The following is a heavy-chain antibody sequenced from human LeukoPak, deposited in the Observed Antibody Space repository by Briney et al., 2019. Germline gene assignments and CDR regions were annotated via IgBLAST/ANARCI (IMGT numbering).Heavy chain of an antibody. D-gene: IGHD3-3*01. J-gene: IGHJ4*02. CDR3: ARDRGDDFWSGYYISGLYYFDY. Sequence: GGSLRLSCAASGFTFSSYSMNWVRQAPGKGLEWVSSISSSSSYIYYADSVKGRFTISRDNAKNSLYLQMNSLRAEDTAVYYCARDRGDDFWSGYYISGLYYFDYWGQGTLVTVSS. CDR2: ISSSSSYI. CDR1: GFTFSSYS. V-gene: IGHV3-21*01.